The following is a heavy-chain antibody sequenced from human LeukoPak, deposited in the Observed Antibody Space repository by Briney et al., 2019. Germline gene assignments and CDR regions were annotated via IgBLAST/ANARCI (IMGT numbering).Heavy chain of an antibody. Sequence: ASVKVSCKASGYTFTSYGISWVRQAPGQGLEWMGWISAYNGNTNYAQKFQGRVTMTEDTSTDTAYMELSSLRSEDTAVYYCATDFDTGLDYWGQGTLVTVSS. J-gene: IGHJ4*02. CDR2: ISAYNGNT. CDR3: ATDFDTGLDY. V-gene: IGHV1-18*01. D-gene: IGHD2-8*02. CDR1: GYTFTSYG.